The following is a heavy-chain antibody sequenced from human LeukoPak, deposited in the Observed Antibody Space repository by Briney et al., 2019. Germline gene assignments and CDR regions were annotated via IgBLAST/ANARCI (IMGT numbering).Heavy chain of an antibody. V-gene: IGHV1-8*01. CDR3: ARSSYYYGSGSGERYYYYGMDV. J-gene: IGHJ6*02. D-gene: IGHD3-10*01. CDR2: MNPNSGNT. Sequence: ASVKVSCKASGYTFTSYDINWVRQATGQGLEWMGWMNPNSGNTGYAQKFQGRVTMTRNISISTAYMELSSLRSEDTAVYYCARSSYYYGSGSGERYYYYGMDVWGQGTTVTVSS. CDR1: GYTFTSYD.